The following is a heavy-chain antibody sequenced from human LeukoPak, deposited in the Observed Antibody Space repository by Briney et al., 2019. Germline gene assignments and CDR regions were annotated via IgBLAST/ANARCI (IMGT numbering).Heavy chain of an antibody. J-gene: IGHJ5*02. CDR1: GGSISSGSYY. CDR3: AREYSSSWYAYNWFDP. Sequence: SQTLSLTCTVSGGSISSGSYYGSWIRRPAGKGLEWIGRIYTSGSTNYNPSLKRRVTISVDTSKNQFSLKLSSVTAADTAVYYCAREYSSSWYAYNWFDPWGQGTLVTVSS. CDR2: IYTSGST. V-gene: IGHV4-61*02. D-gene: IGHD6-13*01.